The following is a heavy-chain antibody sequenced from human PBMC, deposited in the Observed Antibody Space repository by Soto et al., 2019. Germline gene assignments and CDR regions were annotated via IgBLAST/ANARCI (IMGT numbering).Heavy chain of an antibody. Sequence: TLSLTCTVSGGSISSYYWSWIRQPPGKGLEWIGYIYYSGSTNYNPSLKSRVTISVDTSKNQFSLKLSSVTAADTAVYYCARGHYGSGSPDYWGQGTLVTVSS. CDR2: IYYSGST. J-gene: IGHJ4*02. V-gene: IGHV4-59*01. D-gene: IGHD3-10*01. CDR3: ARGHYGSGSPDY. CDR1: GGSISSYY.